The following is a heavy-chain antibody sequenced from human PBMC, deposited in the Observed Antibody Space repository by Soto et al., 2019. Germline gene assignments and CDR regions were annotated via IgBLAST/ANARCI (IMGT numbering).Heavy chain of an antibody. D-gene: IGHD6-13*01. CDR1: GFTFSSYA. CDR3: AKDPEAEVGNDYYYYYMDV. CDR2: ISGSGGST. Sequence: GGSLRLSCAASGFTFSSYAMSWVRQAPGKGLEWVSAISGSGGSTYYADSVKGRFTISRDNSKNTLYLQMNSLRAEDTAVYYSAKDPEAEVGNDYYYYYMDVWGKGTTVPVSS. J-gene: IGHJ6*03. V-gene: IGHV3-23*01.